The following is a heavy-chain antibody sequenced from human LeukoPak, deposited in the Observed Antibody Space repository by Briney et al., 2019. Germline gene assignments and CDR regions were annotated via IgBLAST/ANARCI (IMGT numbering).Heavy chain of an antibody. V-gene: IGHV3-23*01. CDR2: ISGSGGST. CDR1: GFTFSSYA. D-gene: IGHD3-10*01. Sequence: GGSLRRSCAASGFTFSSYAMSWVRQAPGKGLEWVSAISGSGGSTYYADSVKGRFTISRDNSKNTLYLQMNSLRAEDTAVYYCAKDQVVRGVIITQPGGSFDYWGQGTLVTVSS. J-gene: IGHJ4*02. CDR3: AKDQVVRGVIITQPGGSFDY.